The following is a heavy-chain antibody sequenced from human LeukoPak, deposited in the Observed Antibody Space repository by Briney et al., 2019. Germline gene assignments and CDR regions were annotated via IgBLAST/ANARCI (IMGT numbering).Heavy chain of an antibody. CDR1: GYTLTELS. V-gene: IGHV1-24*01. J-gene: IGHJ3*02. D-gene: IGHD3-22*01. Sequence: ASVKVSCKVSGYTLTELSMHWVRQAPGKGLEWMGGFDPEDGETIYAQKFQGRVTMTEDTSTDTAYMELSSLRSEDTAVYYCATGPIVVVITDAFDIWGQGTMVTVSS. CDR3: ATGPIVVVITDAFDI. CDR2: FDPEDGET.